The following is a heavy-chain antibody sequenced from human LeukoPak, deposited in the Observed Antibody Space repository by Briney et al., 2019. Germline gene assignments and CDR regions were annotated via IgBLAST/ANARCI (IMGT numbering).Heavy chain of an antibody. J-gene: IGHJ5*02. CDR1: GFTSSSYW. CDR2: IKQDGSQK. CDR3: AKDQRSGSYLS. Sequence: GGSLRLSCAASGFTSSSYWMSWVRQAPGKGLEWVANIKQDGSQKYYVDSVKGRFTISRDNAKNSLSLQMNSLRAEDTAVYYCAKDQRSGSYLSWGQGTLVTVSS. D-gene: IGHD1-26*01. V-gene: IGHV3-7*01.